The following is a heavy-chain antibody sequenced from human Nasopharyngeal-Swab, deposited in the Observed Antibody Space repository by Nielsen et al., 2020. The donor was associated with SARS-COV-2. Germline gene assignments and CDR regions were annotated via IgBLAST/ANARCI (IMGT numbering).Heavy chain of an antibody. V-gene: IGHV3-30-3*01. CDR3: AREVDSSGLVDY. CDR1: GFTFSSYA. CDR2: ISYDGSNK. J-gene: IGHJ4*02. D-gene: IGHD6-19*01. Sequence: GESLKISCAAPGFTFSSYAMHWVRQAPGKGLEWVAVISYDGSNKYYADSVKGRFTISRDNSKNTLYLQMNSLRAEDTAVYYCAREVDSSGLVDYWGQGTLVTVSS.